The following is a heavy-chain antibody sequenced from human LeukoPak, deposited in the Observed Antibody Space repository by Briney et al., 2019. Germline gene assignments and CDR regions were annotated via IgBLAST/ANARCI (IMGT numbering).Heavy chain of an antibody. CDR1: GFTFSSCG. J-gene: IGHJ4*02. CDR3: ARLSGDITVFDL. D-gene: IGHD1-20*01. V-gene: IGHV3-7*01. CDR2: IKRDGSVK. Sequence: GGSLRLSCAASGFTFSSCGMHWVRQAPGKGLEWVASIKRDGSVKKYVDSVQGRFTVSRDNTKNSLYLQMNSLRADDTAVYYCARLSGDITVFDLWGQGTLVTVSS.